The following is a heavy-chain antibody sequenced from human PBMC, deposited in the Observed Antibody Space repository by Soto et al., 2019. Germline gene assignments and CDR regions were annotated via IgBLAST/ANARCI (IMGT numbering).Heavy chain of an antibody. V-gene: IGHV3-7*01. Sequence: XGSLRLSCEASDFTVSNYWMSGVRQAPGEGLEWVAIMKEDGSETYYVDSVKGRFTISRDNAKNSLHLQMNSLRVEDTAVYYCARARPGAYFEYWRQGTLVTVSS. CDR1: DFTVSNYW. J-gene: IGHJ4*02. CDR2: MKEDGSET. CDR3: ARARPGAYFEY.